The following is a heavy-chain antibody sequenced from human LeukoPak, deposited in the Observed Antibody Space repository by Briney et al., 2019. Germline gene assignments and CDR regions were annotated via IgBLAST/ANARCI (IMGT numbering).Heavy chain of an antibody. Sequence: PGWSLRLSCAASGFTFSKYWMLWVRQAPGKGLESVSQINTDGTVTTYADSVKGRFTVSRDNADNTMFLQMNSVRDEDTAVYYCATKQWLAPPPDSWGQGTPVTVCS. CDR2: INTDGTVT. CDR3: ATKQWLAPPPDS. V-gene: IGHV3-74*01. CDR1: GFTFSKYW. J-gene: IGHJ4*02. D-gene: IGHD6-19*01.